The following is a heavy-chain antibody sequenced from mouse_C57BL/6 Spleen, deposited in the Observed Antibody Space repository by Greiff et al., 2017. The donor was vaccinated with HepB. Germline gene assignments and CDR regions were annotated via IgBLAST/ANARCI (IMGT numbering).Heavy chain of an antibody. CDR1: GYTFTNYW. J-gene: IGHJ2*01. CDR2: IYPGGGYT. Sequence: VQVVESGAELVRPGTSVKMSCKASGYTFTNYWIGWAKQRPGHGLEWIGDIYPGGGYTNYNEKFKGKATLTADKSSSTAYMQFSSLTSEDSAIYYCARGGNYFDYWGQGTTLTVSS. CDR3: ARGGNYFDY. V-gene: IGHV1-63*01.